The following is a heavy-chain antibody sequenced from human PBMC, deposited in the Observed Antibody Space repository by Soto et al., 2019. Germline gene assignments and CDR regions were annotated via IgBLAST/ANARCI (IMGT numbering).Heavy chain of an antibody. J-gene: IGHJ1*01. V-gene: IGHV3-30*18. CDR3: AKEDGSARSAQ. Sequence: QVELVESGGGVVQPGRSLRLSCAASGFTFSTYGMHWVRQAPGKGLEWVAAMSYDGTKEYYVDSVKGRFTISRDNSRNTLFLQLNSLRAEDTAVYYCAKEDGSARSAQWGECSVVAVSS. D-gene: IGHD3-3*01. CDR1: GFTFSTYG. CDR2: MSYDGTKE.